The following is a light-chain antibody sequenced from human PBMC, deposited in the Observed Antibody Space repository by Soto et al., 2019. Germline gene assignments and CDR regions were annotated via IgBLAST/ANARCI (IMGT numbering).Light chain of an antibody. CDR1: QSVSSN. V-gene: IGKV3-15*01. CDR3: QQYNNWHPWT. J-gene: IGKJ1*01. CDR2: GAS. Sequence: EILITQSPATLSVSPGERATLSCRASQSVSSNLAWYQQKPGQAPRLIMYGASTRANGIPARFSGSGSGTEFTLTISSLQSEDFAVYYCQQYNNWHPWTFGQGTKVDIK.